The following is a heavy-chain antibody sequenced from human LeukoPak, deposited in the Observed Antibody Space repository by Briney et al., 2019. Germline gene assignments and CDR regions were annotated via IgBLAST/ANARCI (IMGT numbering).Heavy chain of an antibody. Sequence: PSETLSLTCTVSGGSISSYYWSWIRQPPGKGLEWSGYIYYSGSTNYNPSLKSPVTISVDTSKNQFSLKLSSVTAADTAVYYCARTLNTGRYDFWSGYYVWFDHWGQGTLVTVSS. CDR2: IYYSGST. J-gene: IGHJ5*02. CDR3: ARTLNTGRYDFWSGYYVWFDH. CDR1: GGSISSYY. V-gene: IGHV4-59*01. D-gene: IGHD3-3*01.